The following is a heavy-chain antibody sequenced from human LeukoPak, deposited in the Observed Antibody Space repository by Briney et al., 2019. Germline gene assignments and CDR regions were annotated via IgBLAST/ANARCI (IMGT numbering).Heavy chain of an antibody. D-gene: IGHD5-18*01. J-gene: IGHJ4*02. V-gene: IGHV3-74*01. CDR2: INTDGSST. CDR1: GFTLSRYW. CDR3: ASDTVDTALGIDY. Sequence: GGSLRLSCAASGFTLSRYWMHWVRQAPGKGLVWVSRINTDGSSTNYADSVKGRFTISRDNAKNTLYLQMNSLRAEDTAVYYCASDTVDTALGIDYWGQGTLVTVSS.